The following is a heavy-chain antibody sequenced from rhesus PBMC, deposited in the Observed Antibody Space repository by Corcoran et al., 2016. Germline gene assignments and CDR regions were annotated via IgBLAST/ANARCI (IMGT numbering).Heavy chain of an antibody. CDR3: ARFGYPGGLDF. V-gene: IGHV4-76*01. Sequence: QVHLQESGPGLVKPSETLSLTCAVSGVSVNGGYYWSWFRQAPGKGLEWVGYIYESSGTSNYNPSLKNRVTISRYTSKNQVSLRLTSVTAADTAIYYCARFGYPGGLDFWGQGVVVTVSS. CDR1: GVSVNGGYY. D-gene: IGHD3-28*01. J-gene: IGHJ6*01. CDR2: IYESSGTS.